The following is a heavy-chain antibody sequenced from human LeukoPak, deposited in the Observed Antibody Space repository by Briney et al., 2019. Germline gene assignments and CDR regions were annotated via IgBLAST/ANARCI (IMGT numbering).Heavy chain of an antibody. CDR2: IYTSGST. J-gene: IGHJ6*03. V-gene: IGHV4-4*07. D-gene: IGHD4-17*01. Sequence: PSQTLSLTCTVSGDSISSYYWCWIQQPAGKGLEWIGRIYTSGSTNYNPSLKSRVTMSVDTSKNQFSLKLSSVTAADTAAYYCARQSTVTKGVGYYYYYMDVWGKGTTVTVSS. CDR1: GDSISSYY. CDR3: ARQSTVTKGVGYYYYYMDV.